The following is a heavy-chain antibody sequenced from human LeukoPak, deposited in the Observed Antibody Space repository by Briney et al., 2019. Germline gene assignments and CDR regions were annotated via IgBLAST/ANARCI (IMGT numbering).Heavy chain of an antibody. V-gene: IGHV4-38-2*02. CDR3: ARWYYDGSGYYYDF. D-gene: IGHD3-22*01. Sequence: SETLSLTCTVSGYSISSGYYWGWIRQPPGKGLEWIGSIYHSGSTNYNPSLKSRVTISVDTSKNQFSLKLSSVTAADTAVYYCARWYYDGSGYYYDFWGQGTLVTVSS. CDR2: IYHSGST. CDR1: GYSISSGYY. J-gene: IGHJ4*02.